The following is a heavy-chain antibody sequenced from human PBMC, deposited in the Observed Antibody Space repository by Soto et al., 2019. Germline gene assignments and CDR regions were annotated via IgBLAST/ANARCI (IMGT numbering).Heavy chain of an antibody. CDR3: MKVVVVIPAGYYFAMDV. V-gene: IGHV3-23*01. CDR2: ISGSGSNA. CDR1: GFTFSSYT. J-gene: IGHJ6*02. D-gene: IGHD3-22*01. Sequence: GGSLRLSCAASGFTFSSYTMSWVRQAPGEGLEWVSSISGSGSNAYYADSVKGRFTISRDNSKNTLYLQMNSLRAEDTAVYYCMKVVVVIPAGYYFAMDVWGQGTTVTVS.